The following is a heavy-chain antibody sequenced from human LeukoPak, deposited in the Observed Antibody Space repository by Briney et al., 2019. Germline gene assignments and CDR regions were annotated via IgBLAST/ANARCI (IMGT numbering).Heavy chain of an antibody. D-gene: IGHD6-13*01. CDR3: ARRSSSWYYFDY. V-gene: IGHV1-2*02. Sequence: ALVKVSCKASGYTFTGYYMHWVRQAPGQGLEWMGWINPNSGGTNYAQKLQGRVTMTRDTSISTAYMELSRLRSDDTAVYYCARRSSSWYYFDYWGQGTLVTVSS. J-gene: IGHJ4*02. CDR1: GYTFTGYY. CDR2: INPNSGGT.